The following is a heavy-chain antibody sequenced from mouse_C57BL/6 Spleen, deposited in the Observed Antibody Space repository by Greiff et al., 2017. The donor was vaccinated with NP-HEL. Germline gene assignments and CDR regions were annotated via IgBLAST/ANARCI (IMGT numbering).Heavy chain of an antibody. J-gene: IGHJ4*01. CDR1: GYTFTDYY. D-gene: IGHD2-4*01. CDR2: INPYNGGT. Sequence: EVQLQQSGPELVKPGASVKISCKASGYTFTDYYMNWVKQSHGKSLEWIGDINPYNGGTSYNQKFKGKATLTVDKSSSTAYMELNSLTSEDSAVYYCARTDYDLYAIDYWGQGTSVTVSS. CDR3: ARTDYDLYAIDY. V-gene: IGHV1-26*01.